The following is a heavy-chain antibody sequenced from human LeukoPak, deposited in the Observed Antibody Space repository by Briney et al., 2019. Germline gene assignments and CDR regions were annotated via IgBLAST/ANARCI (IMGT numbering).Heavy chain of an antibody. CDR2: INHSGST. Sequence: PSETLSLTCAVYGGSFSGYYWSWIRQPPGKGLEWIGEINHSGSTNYNPSLKSRVTISVDTSKNQFSLKLSSVTAADTAVYYCARHRIVATPFDYWGQGTLVTVSS. CDR1: GGSFSGYY. D-gene: IGHD5-12*01. V-gene: IGHV4-34*01. J-gene: IGHJ4*02. CDR3: ARHRIVATPFDY.